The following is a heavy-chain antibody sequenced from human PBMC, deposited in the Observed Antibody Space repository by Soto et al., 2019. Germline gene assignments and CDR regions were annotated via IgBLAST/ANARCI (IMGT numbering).Heavy chain of an antibody. Sequence: TPETLSLTSALSRPSISSSDSWSWLRQAPGKGLEWIGETYHSGNTNYNPSLKSRVTLSVDNSKNQFSLTLTSVTAADTGVYYCATWGSSAVDIWGQGTMGTVS. J-gene: IGHJ3*02. CDR1: RPSISSSDS. CDR3: ATWGSSAVDI. CDR2: TYHSGNT. V-gene: IGHV4-4*03. D-gene: IGHD3-16*01.